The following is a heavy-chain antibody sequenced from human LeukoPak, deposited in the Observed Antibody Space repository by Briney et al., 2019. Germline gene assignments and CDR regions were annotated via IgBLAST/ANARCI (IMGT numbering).Heavy chain of an antibody. Sequence: SETLSLXCSVSGVSMSSYYWSWFRQPPGKGLEWIGYVYRRGDTDYSPSLRSRVTISLDPSKNHVSLRLISVTAADTAVYYCARGVQQWLKFDYWGQGIPLIVSS. CDR1: GVSMSSYY. D-gene: IGHD3-22*01. V-gene: IGHV4-59*01. J-gene: IGHJ4*02. CDR3: ARGVQQWLKFDY. CDR2: VYRRGDT.